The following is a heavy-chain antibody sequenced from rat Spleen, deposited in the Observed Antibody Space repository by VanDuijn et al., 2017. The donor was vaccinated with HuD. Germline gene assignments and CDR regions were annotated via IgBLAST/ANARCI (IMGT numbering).Heavy chain of an antibody. V-gene: IGHV5-25*01. D-gene: IGHD4-3*01. CDR3: ARHGNSDLDY. Sequence: EVQLVESGGGLVQPGRSMKLSCAASGLSFSNYDMAWVRQAPTKGLEWVASISTGGGNTYYRDSVKGRFTISRDNAKSTLYLQMDSLRSEDTATYYCARHGNSDLDYWGKGVMVTVSS. CDR2: ISTGGGNT. CDR1: GLSFSNYD. J-gene: IGHJ2*01.